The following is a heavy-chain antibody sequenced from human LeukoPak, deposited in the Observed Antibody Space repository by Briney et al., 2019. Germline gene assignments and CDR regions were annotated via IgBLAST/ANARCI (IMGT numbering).Heavy chain of an antibody. CDR3: ARAPKDGYNQNYFDY. CDR2: IIPILGIA. V-gene: IGHV1-69*02. CDR1: GGTFSSYT. J-gene: IGHJ4*02. D-gene: IGHD5-24*01. Sequence: RWASVKVSCKASGGTFSSYTISWVRQAPGQGLEWMGRIIPILGIAYYAQKFQGRVTITADKTTSTAYMELSSLKSEDTAVYYCARAPKDGYNQNYFDYWGQGTLVTVSS.